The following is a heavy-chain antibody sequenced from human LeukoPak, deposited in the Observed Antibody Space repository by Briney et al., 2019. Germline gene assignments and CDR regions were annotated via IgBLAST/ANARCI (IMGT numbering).Heavy chain of an antibody. CDR3: TTVTVVTESDAFDI. V-gene: IGHV3-15*01. CDR1: GFTVSSYY. Sequence: GGSLRLSCAASGFTVSSYYMGWVRQAPGKGLEWGGRIKSKTDGGTTDYAAPVKGRFTISRDDSKNTLYLQMNSLKTEDTAVYYCTTVTVVTESDAFDIWGQGTMVTVSS. CDR2: IKSKTDGGTT. J-gene: IGHJ3*02. D-gene: IGHD4-23*01.